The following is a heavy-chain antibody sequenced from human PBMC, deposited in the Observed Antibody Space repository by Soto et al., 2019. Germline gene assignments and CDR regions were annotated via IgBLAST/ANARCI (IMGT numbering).Heavy chain of an antibody. J-gene: IGHJ4*02. Sequence: SETLSLTCTVSGGSITSNFFYWGWIRRPPGKGLEWIGSIYRDGSTYYSPSLKSRVTISLDTSNNRFSLKLSSVTAADTAVYFCGKVLIGATGHTDFDSWGPGTQAT. CDR3: GKVLIGATGHTDFDS. CDR1: GGSITSNFFY. CDR2: IYRDGST. D-gene: IGHD2-15*01. V-gene: IGHV4-39*02.